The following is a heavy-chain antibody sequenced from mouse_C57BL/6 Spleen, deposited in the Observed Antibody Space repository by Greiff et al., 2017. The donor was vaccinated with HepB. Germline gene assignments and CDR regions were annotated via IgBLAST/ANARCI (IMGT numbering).Heavy chain of an antibody. D-gene: IGHD1-2*01. V-gene: IGHV1-50*01. J-gene: IGHJ3*01. Sequence: QVQLQQPGAELVKPGASVKLSCKASGYTFTSYWMQWVKQRPGQGLEWIGEIDPSDSYTNYNQKFKGKATLTVDTSSSTAYMQLSSLTSADSAVYYCARSLLRHFAYWGQGTLVTVSA. CDR2: IDPSDSYT. CDR1: GYTFTSYW. CDR3: ARSLLRHFAY.